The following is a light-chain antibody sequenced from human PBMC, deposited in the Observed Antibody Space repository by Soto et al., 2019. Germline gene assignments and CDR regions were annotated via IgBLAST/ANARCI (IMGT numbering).Light chain of an antibody. CDR1: QSISVH. CDR3: QQSYTTPYT. Sequence: DIQMTQSPSSLSASVGDTATITCRASQSISVHLNWYQQKPGKVPKLLIYAASNLQTGVPLRFSGSGSEIDFALTISSLQPEDFATYYCQQSYTTPYTFGQGTKLEIK. V-gene: IGKV1-39*01. CDR2: AAS. J-gene: IGKJ2*01.